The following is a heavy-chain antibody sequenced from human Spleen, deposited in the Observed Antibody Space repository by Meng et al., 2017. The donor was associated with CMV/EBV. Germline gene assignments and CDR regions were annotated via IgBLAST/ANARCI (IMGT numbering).Heavy chain of an antibody. J-gene: IGHJ3*02. CDR3: AREIILIGYSRGAFDI. Sequence: SETLSLTCTVSGGSISNHYWSWIRQPPGKGLEWIGYISDTGSTKYHPSLKSRVTISIDTSKSQFSLKLSSLTAPDTAVYYCAREIILIGYSRGAFDIWGQGTRVTVSS. CDR1: GGSISNHY. V-gene: IGHV4-59*11. CDR2: ISDTGST. D-gene: IGHD3-9*01.